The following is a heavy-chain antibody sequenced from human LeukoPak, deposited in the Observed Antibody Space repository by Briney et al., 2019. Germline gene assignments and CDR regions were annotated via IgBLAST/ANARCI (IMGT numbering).Heavy chain of an antibody. D-gene: IGHD1-14*01. CDR2: INSDGSST. CDR3: ARENTGRYYYYYYMDV. V-gene: IGHV3-74*01. CDR1: GFTFSSYW. Sequence: PGGPLRLSCAASGFTFSSYWMHCVRQAPGKGLVWVSRINSDGSSTSYADSVKGRFTISRDNAKNTLYLQMNSLRAEDTAVYYCARENTGRYYYYYYMDVWGKGTTVTVSS. J-gene: IGHJ6*03.